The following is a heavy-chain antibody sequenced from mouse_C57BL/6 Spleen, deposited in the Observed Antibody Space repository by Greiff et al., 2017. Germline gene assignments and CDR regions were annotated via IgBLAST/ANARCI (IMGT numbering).Heavy chain of an antibody. CDR3: ARDGDYGYDLYAMDY. V-gene: IGHV3-6*01. CDR2: ISYDGSN. J-gene: IGHJ4*01. Sequence: EVKLQESGPGLVKPSQSLSLTCSVTGYSITSGYYWNWIRQFPGNKLEWMGYISYDGSNNYNPSRKNRISITRDTSKNQFFLKLNSVTTEDTATYYCARDGDYGYDLYAMDYWGQGTSVTVSS. CDR1: GYSITSGYY. D-gene: IGHD2-2*01.